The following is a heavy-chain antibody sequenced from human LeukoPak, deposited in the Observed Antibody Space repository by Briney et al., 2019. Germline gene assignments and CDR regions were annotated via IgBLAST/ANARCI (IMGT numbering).Heavy chain of an antibody. CDR3: ARGHRVLRYFDWLPPHYYMDV. CDR2: MNPNSGNT. V-gene: IGHV1-8*03. CDR1: GYTFTSYD. Sequence: ASVKVSCKAFGYTFTSYDINWVRQATGQGLEWMGWMNPNSGNTGYAQKFQGRVTITRNTSISTAYMELSSLRSEDTAVYYCARGHRVLRYFDWLPPHYYMDVWGKGTTVTVSS. D-gene: IGHD3-9*01. J-gene: IGHJ6*03.